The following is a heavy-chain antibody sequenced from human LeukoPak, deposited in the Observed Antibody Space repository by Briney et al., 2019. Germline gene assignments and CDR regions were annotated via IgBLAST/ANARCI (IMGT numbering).Heavy chain of an antibody. D-gene: IGHD3-10*01. CDR3: ARSRVRGVFDY. J-gene: IGHJ4*02. CDR1: GGSISSGGYY. CDR2: IYYSGST. V-gene: IGHV4-31*03. Sequence: SETLSLTCTVSGGSISSGGYYWSWIRQHPGKGLEWIGYIYYSGSTYYNPSLKSRATISVDTSKNQFSLKLSSVTAADTAVYYCARSRVRGVFDYWGQGTLVTVSS.